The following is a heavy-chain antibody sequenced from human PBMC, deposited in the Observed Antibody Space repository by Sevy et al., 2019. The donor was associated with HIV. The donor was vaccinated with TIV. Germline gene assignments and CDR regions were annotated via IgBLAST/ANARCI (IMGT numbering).Heavy chain of an antibody. D-gene: IGHD3-10*01. CDR1: GFTFSSYE. J-gene: IGHJ4*02. CDR2: ISSCGSTI. V-gene: IGHV3-48*03. CDR3: ARDRGQIRFGEFFPLDY. Sequence: GGSLRLSCAASGFTFSSYEMNWVRQAPGKGLEWVSYISSCGSTIYYADSVKGRFTISRDNAKNSLYLQMNSLRAEDTAVYYCARDRGQIRFGEFFPLDYWGQGTLVTVSS.